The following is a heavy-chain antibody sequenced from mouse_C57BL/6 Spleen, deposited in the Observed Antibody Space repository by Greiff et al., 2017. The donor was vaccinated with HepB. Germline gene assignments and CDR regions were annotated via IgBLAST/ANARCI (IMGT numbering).Heavy chain of an antibody. CDR3: ARGSSYYFDY. Sequence: VQLQQPGAELVKPGASVKLSCKASGYTFTSYWMQWVKQRPGQGLEWIGEIDPSDSYTNYNQKFKGKATLTVDTSSSTAYMQLSSLTSEDSAVYYCARGSSYYFDYWGQGTLSQSPQ. J-gene: IGHJ2*01. CDR1: GYTFTSYW. D-gene: IGHD1-1*01. CDR2: IDPSDSYT. V-gene: IGHV1-50*01.